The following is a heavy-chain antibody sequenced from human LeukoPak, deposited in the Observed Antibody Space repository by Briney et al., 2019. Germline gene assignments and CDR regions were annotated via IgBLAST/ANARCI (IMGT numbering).Heavy chain of an antibody. D-gene: IGHD2-15*01. V-gene: IGHV3-21*01. CDR2: ISSSSSYI. CDR1: GFTFSSYS. Sequence: GGSLRLSCAASGFTFSSYSMNWVRQAPGKGLEWVSSISSSSSYIYYADSVKGRFTISRDNAKNSLYLQMNSLRAEDTAVYYCARVRSSCSGGSCFDYWGQGTLVTASS. J-gene: IGHJ4*02. CDR3: ARVRSSCSGGSCFDY.